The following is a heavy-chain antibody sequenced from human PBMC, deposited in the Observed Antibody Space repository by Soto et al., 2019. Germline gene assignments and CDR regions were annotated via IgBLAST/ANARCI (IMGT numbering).Heavy chain of an antibody. Sequence: GGSQILSCTASERPCRKYASHLVRPPPGTRLEWVAVISYDGCENYYADSVKGRFTISRDNSKNTVYLQMNSLRVEDTAVYYCARGHSISVSATPISPYYFDYWGQGTLVTVSS. CDR1: ERPCRKYA. J-gene: IGHJ4*02. CDR2: ISYDGCEN. V-gene: IGHV3-30-3*01. D-gene: IGHD2-8*01. CDR3: ARGHSISVSATPISPYYFDY.